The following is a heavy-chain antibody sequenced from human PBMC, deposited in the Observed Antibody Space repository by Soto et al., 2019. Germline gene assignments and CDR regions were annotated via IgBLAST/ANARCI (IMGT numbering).Heavy chain of an antibody. Sequence: QVQLVESGGGVVQPGRSLRLSCAVSGFTFSTYGMHWVRQAPGKGLEWVAVIWYDGGNKYYPDSLKGRFTISRDTSRNTPYLQMNSLRAEDTAVYYCARGNWNYGYFDFWGQGTLVTVSS. V-gene: IGHV3-33*01. CDR2: IWYDGGNK. CDR1: GFTFSTYG. D-gene: IGHD1-7*01. J-gene: IGHJ4*02. CDR3: ARGNWNYGYFDF.